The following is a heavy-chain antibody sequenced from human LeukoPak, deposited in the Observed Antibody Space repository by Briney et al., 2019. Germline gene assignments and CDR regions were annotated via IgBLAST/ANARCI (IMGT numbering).Heavy chain of an antibody. CDR3: ARSRCSGGSCCAWGAAFDI. J-gene: IGHJ3*02. Sequence: GGSLRLSCAASGFTFSSYSMNWVRQAPGKGLEWVSYISSSSSTIYYADSVKGRFTISRDKAKNSLYLQMNSMRDEDTAVYYCARSRCSGGSCCAWGAAFDIWGHGTMATVSS. V-gene: IGHV3-48*02. CDR1: GFTFSSYS. D-gene: IGHD2-15*01. CDR2: ISSSSSTI.